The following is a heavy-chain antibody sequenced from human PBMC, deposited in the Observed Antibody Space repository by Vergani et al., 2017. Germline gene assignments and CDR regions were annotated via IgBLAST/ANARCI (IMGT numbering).Heavy chain of an antibody. Sequence: EVQLVQSGAEVKKPGESLKISCKGSGYSFTSYWIGWVRQMPGKGLEWMGIIYPGDSDTRYSPSFQGQVTISADKSISTAYLQWSSLKASDTAMYYCARHSXGSGIYSQTYYYYGMDVWGQGWTVTVSS. CDR2: IYPGDSDT. V-gene: IGHV5-51*01. CDR3: ARHSXGSGIYSQTYYYYGMDV. D-gene: IGHD3-10*01. J-gene: IGHJ6*02. CDR1: GYSFTSYW.